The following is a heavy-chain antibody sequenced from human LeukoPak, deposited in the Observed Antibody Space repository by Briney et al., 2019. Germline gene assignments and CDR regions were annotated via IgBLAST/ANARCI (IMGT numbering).Heavy chain of an antibody. Sequence: PSETLSLTCAVYGGSFSGYYWSWIRQPPGKGLEWIGEVNHSGSTNYNPSPKSRVTISVDTSKNQFSLKLSSVTAADTAVYYCARVWAGYLLNWFDPWGQGTLVTVSS. CDR3: ARVWAGYLLNWFDP. CDR2: VNHSGST. V-gene: IGHV4-34*01. D-gene: IGHD3/OR15-3a*01. J-gene: IGHJ5*02. CDR1: GGSFSGYY.